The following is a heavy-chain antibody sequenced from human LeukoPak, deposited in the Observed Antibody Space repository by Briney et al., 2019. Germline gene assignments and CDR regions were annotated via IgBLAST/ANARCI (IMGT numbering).Heavy chain of an antibody. V-gene: IGHV3-30*18. J-gene: IGHJ4*02. CDR3: AKDNRRWLTTVTTFDY. Sequence: PGGSLRLSCAASGFTFSSHAMSWVRQAPGKGLEWVAVISYDGSNKYYADSVKGRFTISRDNSKNTLYLQMNSLRAEDTAVYYCAKDNRRWLTTVTTFDYWGQGTLVTVSS. CDR2: ISYDGSNK. CDR1: GFTFSSHA. D-gene: IGHD4-17*01.